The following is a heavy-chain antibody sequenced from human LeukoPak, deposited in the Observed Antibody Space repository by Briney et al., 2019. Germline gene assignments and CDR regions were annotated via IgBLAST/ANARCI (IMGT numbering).Heavy chain of an antibody. CDR1: GYTFTSYY. CDR3: ARTQTVDIVATKTYYFDY. D-gene: IGHD5-12*01. CDR2: INPSGGST. J-gene: IGHJ4*02. Sequence: GASVKVSCKASGYTFTSYYIHWVRQAPGQGLEWMGIINPSGGSTIYAQKFQGRVTMTRDMSTSTVYMELSSLRSEDTAVYYCARTQTVDIVATKTYYFDYWGQGTLVTVSS. V-gene: IGHV1-46*01.